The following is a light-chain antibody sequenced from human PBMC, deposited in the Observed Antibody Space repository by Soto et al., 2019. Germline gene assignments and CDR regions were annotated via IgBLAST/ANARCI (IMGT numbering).Light chain of an antibody. CDR1: QSVSSN. Sequence: EIVMTQSPATLSVSPGERATLSCRASQSVSSNLAWYQQKPVQAPRLLIYGASTRATGIPARFSGSGSGTEFTLTISSLQSEDFVVYYCQQYHNWLITFGQGTRLEIK. V-gene: IGKV3-15*01. J-gene: IGKJ5*01. CDR2: GAS. CDR3: QQYHNWLIT.